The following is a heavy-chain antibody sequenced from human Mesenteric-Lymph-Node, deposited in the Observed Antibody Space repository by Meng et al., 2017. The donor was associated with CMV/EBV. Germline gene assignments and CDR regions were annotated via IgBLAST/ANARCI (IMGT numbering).Heavy chain of an antibody. J-gene: IGHJ4*02. CDR3: ARDGYQLLVWGALGFDY. V-gene: IGHV1-2*02. Sequence: ASVKVSCKASGYTFTGYYMHWVRQAPGQGLEWMGWINPNSGGTNYAQKFQGRVTMTRDTSISTAYMELSRLRSDDTAVYYCARDGYQLLVWGALGFDYWGQGTLVTVSS. CDR2: INPNSGGT. D-gene: IGHD2-2*01. CDR1: GYTFTGYY.